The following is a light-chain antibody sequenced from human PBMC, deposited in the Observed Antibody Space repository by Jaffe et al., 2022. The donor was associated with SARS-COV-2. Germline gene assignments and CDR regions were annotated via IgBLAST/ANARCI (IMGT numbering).Light chain of an antibody. V-gene: IGKV1-39*01. CDR1: QPMSTY. J-gene: IGKJ1*01. CDR3: QQSYNFPWT. CDR2: EAS. Sequence: DIQMTQSPTSLSASVGDRVTITCRASQPMSTYLNWYQEKPGKAPKLLIYEASKLESGVPSRFSGSGSRADFTLTITSLQPEDSAIYFCQQSYNFPWTFGQGTKVEIK.